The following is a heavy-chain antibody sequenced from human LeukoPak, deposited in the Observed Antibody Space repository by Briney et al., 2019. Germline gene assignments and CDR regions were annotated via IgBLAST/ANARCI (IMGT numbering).Heavy chain of an antibody. CDR2: INHSGST. V-gene: IGHV4-34*01. J-gene: IGHJ3*02. D-gene: IGHD1-26*01. CDR1: GGSFSGCY. CDR3: ARPRRVGATGAFDI. Sequence: PSETLSLTCAVYGGSFSGCYWSWIRQPPGKGLEWIGEINHSGSTNYNPSLKSRVTISVDTSKNQFSLKLSSVTAADTAVYYCARPRRVGATGAFDIWGQGTMVTVSS.